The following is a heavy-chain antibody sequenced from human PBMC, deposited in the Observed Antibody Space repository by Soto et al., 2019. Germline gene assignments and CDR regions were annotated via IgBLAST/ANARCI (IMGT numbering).Heavy chain of an antibody. CDR3: ARDQPGYSYGYGLGY. CDR2: ISSSSSYI. Sequence: GSLRLSCAASGFTFSRYSMNWVRQAPGKGLEWVSSISSSSSYIYYADSVKGRFTISRDNAKNSLYLQMNSLRAEDTAVYYCARDQPGYSYGYGLGYWGQGTLVTVSS. D-gene: IGHD5-18*01. J-gene: IGHJ4*02. CDR1: GFTFSRYS. V-gene: IGHV3-21*01.